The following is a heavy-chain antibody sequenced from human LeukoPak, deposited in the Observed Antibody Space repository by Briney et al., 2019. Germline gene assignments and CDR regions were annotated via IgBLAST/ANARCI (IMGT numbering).Heavy chain of an antibody. CDR3: AKDRGVVATSYFDY. J-gene: IGHJ4*02. Sequence: GGSLRLSCATSGFTFSSYGMHWVRQAPGKGLEWVAVISYDGSNKYYADSVKGRFTISRDNSKNTLYLQMNSLRAEDTAVYYCAKDRGVVATSYFDYWGQGTLVTVSS. CDR2: ISYDGSNK. V-gene: IGHV3-30*18. D-gene: IGHD5-12*01. CDR1: GFTFSSYG.